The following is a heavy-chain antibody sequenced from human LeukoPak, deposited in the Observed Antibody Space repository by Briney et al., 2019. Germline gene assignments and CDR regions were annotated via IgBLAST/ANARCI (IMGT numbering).Heavy chain of an antibody. CDR2: IIPILGIA. CDR1: GGTFSSYA. D-gene: IGHD2-2*01. CDR3: ASSYCSSTSCSYYYGMDV. V-gene: IGHV1-69*04. J-gene: IGHJ6*02. Sequence: ASVKVSCEASGGTFSSYAISWVRQAPGQGLEWMGRIIPILGIANYAQKFQGRVTITADKSTSTAYMELSSLRSEDTAVYYCASSYCSSTSCSYYYGMDVWGQGTTVTVSS.